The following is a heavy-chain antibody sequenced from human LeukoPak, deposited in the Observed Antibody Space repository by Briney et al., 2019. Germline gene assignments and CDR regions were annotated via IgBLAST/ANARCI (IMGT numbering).Heavy chain of an antibody. D-gene: IGHD3-22*01. CDR1: GFTFSSYG. J-gene: IGHJ4*02. CDR2: IWYDGSNK. Sequence: GGSLRLSCAASGFTFSSYGMHWVRQAPGKGLEWVAVIWYDGSNKYYADSVKGRFTISRDNSKNTLYLQMNSLRAEDTAVYYCARDVGGYQRGYFDYWGQGTLVTVSS. CDR3: ARDVGGYQRGYFDY. V-gene: IGHV3-33*01.